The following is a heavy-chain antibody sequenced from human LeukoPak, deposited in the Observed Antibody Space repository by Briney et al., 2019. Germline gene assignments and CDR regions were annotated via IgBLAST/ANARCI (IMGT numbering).Heavy chain of an antibody. Sequence: GGSLRLSCAASGFIFSSYWMAWVRQAPGKGLEWVANIKEDGSEKNYVDSVKGRFTISRDNAKNSLYLQMNSPRAEDTAVYYCARGEVHYYGSGSDYWGQGTLVTVSS. CDR3: ARGEVHYYGSGSDY. J-gene: IGHJ4*02. CDR1: GFIFSSYW. V-gene: IGHV3-7*01. D-gene: IGHD3-10*01. CDR2: IKEDGSEK.